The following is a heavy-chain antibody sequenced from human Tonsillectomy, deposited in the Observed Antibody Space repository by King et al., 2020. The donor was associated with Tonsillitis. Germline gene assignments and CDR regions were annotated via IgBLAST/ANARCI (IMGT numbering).Heavy chain of an antibody. CDR2: ISYDGSNK. Sequence: VQLVESGGGVVQPGRSLRLSCAASGFTFSSYAMHWVRQAPGKGLGWGAVISYDGSNKYYADSVKGRFTLSRDNSKNTLYLQMNSPRAEETAVYYCARDWLGYCSGGSCSGVDYWGQGTLVTVSS. CDR3: ARDWLGYCSGGSCSGVDY. V-gene: IGHV3-30*14. D-gene: IGHD2-15*01. CDR1: GFTFSSYA. J-gene: IGHJ4*02.